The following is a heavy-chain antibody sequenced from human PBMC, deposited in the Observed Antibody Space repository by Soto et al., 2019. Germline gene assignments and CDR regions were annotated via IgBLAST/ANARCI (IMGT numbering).Heavy chain of an antibody. J-gene: IGHJ1*01. CDR2: ISYDGSNK. Sequence: GGSLRLSCAASGFTFSSYGMHWVRQAPGKGREGVAVISYDGSNKSYADSVKGRFTISRDNSKNTLYLQMNSLRAEDTAVYYCAKDPVPGYCSSTSCYGFGYFQHWGQGTLVTVSS. CDR3: AKDPVPGYCSSTSCYGFGYFQH. V-gene: IGHV3-30*18. D-gene: IGHD2-2*01. CDR1: GFTFSSYG.